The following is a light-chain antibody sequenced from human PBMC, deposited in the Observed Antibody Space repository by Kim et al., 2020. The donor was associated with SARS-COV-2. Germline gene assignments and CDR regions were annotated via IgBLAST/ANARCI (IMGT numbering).Light chain of an antibody. CDR2: EDN. Sequence: GRAVTISCPRSSGSIGSNYVQWCQQRPGSAPNTVIYEDNQRPSGVPDRFSGSIDSSSNSASLTISGLKTEDEADYYCQSYDTNIVVFGGGTQLTVL. J-gene: IGLJ2*01. V-gene: IGLV6-57*03. CDR1: SGSIGSNY. CDR3: QSYDTNIVV.